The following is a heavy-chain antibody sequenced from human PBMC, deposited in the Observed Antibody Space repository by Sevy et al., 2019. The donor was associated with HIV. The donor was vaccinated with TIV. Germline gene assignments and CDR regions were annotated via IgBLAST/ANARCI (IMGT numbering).Heavy chain of an antibody. CDR1: GFTLSDYY. CDR3: ARDHVKDGKGGDYYYHAMDV. D-gene: IGHD3-16*01. J-gene: IGHJ6*02. V-gene: IGHV3-11*01. Sequence: GGSLRLSCTASGFTLSDYYMSWIRQAPGKGLQWISYISGSDDSGGDDTIYYADSVKGGFTISRDNAKNSLYLQMSGLRADDTAVYYCARDHVKDGKGGDYYYHAMDVWGRGTTVTVSS. CDR2: ISGSDDSGGDDTI.